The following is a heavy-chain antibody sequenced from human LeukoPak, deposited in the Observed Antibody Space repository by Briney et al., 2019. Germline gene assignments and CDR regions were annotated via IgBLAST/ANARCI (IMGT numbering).Heavy chain of an antibody. CDR1: GGSISSSSYD. V-gene: IGHV4-39*01. CDR3: ARLYSGSHYYFDY. Sequence: SETLSLTCIVSGGSISSSSYDWGWIRQPPGKGLEWIGRISYSGNTFYNPSLKSRVTISVDTSKNQFSLRLSSVTAADTAVYYCARLYSGSHYYFDYWGQGTLVTVSS. CDR2: ISYSGNT. D-gene: IGHD1-26*01. J-gene: IGHJ4*02.